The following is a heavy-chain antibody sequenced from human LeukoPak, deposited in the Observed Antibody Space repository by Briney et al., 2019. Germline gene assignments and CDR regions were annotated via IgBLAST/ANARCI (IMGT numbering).Heavy chain of an antibody. Sequence: PGESLKISCKGSGYSFTNYWIGWVRQMPGKGLEWMGIIYPGDSDTRYSPSFQGQVTISVDKSISTAYLQWSSLKASDTAMYYCATTRRDGYNYRDYWGQGTLVTASS. CDR2: IYPGDSDT. J-gene: IGHJ4*02. CDR1: GYSFTNYW. CDR3: ATTRRDGYNYRDY. V-gene: IGHV5-51*03. D-gene: IGHD5-24*01.